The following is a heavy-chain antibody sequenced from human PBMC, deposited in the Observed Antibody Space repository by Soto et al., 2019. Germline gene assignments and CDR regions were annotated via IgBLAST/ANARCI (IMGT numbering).Heavy chain of an antibody. D-gene: IGHD2-21*01. J-gene: IGHJ5*02. Sequence: QVQLQESGPGLVKPSQTLSLTCTVSGGSISSGGYYWSWIRQHPGKGLEWVGYIYYSGSTYYHPPLTSRVTISVDTSKNQFSLKLSSVTAADTAVYYCARGTIMVTLIPYWFDPWGQGTLVTVSS. V-gene: IGHV4-31*03. CDR2: IYYSGST. CDR3: ARGTIMVTLIPYWFDP. CDR1: GGSISSGGYY.